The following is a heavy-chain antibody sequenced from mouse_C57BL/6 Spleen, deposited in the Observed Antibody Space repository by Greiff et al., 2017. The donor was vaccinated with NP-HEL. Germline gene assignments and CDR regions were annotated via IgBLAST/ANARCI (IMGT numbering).Heavy chain of an antibody. V-gene: IGHV1-85*01. J-gene: IGHJ2*01. D-gene: IGHD3-3*01. CDR3: ARREGTDYFDY. CDR2: IYPRDGST. Sequence: VPLLPSLPELVKPGASVKLSCKASGYTFTSYDINWVKQRPGKGLEWIGWIYPRDGSTKYNEKFKGKATLTVDTSSSTAYMGLHSLTSEDSAVYFCARREGTDYFDYWGQGTTLTVSS. CDR1: GYTFTSYD.